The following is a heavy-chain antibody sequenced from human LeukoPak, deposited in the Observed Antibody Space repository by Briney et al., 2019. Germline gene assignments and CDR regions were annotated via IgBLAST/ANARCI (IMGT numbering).Heavy chain of an antibody. CDR2: ISSDGSST. V-gene: IGHV3-74*01. D-gene: IGHD3-22*01. CDR1: GFTFSGYW. Sequence: PGRSLRLSCAASGFTFSGYWMHWVRQVPGKGLVWASRISSDGSSTNYADSVKGRFTISRDNGKNTLYLQMNSLRAEDTAVYYCARGVKYDTKKGLCDYWGQGTLVTVSS. CDR3: ARGVKYDTKKGLCDY. J-gene: IGHJ4*02.